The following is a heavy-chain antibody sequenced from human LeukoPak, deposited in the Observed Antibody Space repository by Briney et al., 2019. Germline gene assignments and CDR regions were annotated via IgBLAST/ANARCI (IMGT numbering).Heavy chain of an antibody. CDR1: GGSIRGFY. D-gene: IGHD2-8*01. CDR3: ARDSLYATNWYDP. J-gene: IGHJ5*02. V-gene: IGHV4-59*01. Sequence: SETLSLTCTVSGGSIRGFYWNWFWGPPGKGLEWIGYISYSGSTNYNPSLQSRVSISLDTSKNHFSLKLRSVTAADTAVYYCARDSLYATNWYDPWGQGTLVTVSS. CDR2: ISYSGST.